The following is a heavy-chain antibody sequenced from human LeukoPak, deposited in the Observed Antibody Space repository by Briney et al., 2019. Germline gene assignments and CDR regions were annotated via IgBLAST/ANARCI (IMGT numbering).Heavy chain of an antibody. J-gene: IGHJ2*01. CDR1: GFTFSGFS. D-gene: IGHD4-11*01. CDR3: ARAVSNYYFWYFDL. Sequence: GGSLRLSCVGSGFTFSGFSMNWVRLAPGKGLELVSYISSTTDPTYYADSVKGRFTVSRDDAKSSLYLQMNSLRAEDTAVYDCARAVSNYYFWYFDLWGRGTLVTVSS. CDR2: ISSTTDPT. V-gene: IGHV3-48*01.